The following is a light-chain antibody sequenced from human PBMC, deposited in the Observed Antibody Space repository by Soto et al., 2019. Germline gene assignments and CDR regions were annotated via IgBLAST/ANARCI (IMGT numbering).Light chain of an antibody. J-gene: IGLJ1*01. V-gene: IGLV2-23*01. Sequence: QSVLTQPASVSGSPGQSITIACIGTSGDVGSYSHVSWYQQHPGKAPRLIIYEGSKRPSGVSHRFSASRSDKTASLTISGLQAEDEAAYYCCSYALSSSYVFGTGTKVTVL. CDR2: EGS. CDR1: SGDVGSYSH. CDR3: CSYALSSSYV.